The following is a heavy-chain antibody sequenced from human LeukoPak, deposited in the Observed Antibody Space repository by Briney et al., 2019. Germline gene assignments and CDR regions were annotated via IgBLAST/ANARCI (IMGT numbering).Heavy chain of an antibody. Sequence: SETLSLTCAVYGGSFSGYYWSWIRQPPGKGLEWIGYIYYSGSTYDNPSLKSRVTISLDTSKNQFSLKLSSVTAADTAVYYCARALTYSSSSVSAFDIWGQGTMVTVSS. J-gene: IGHJ3*02. CDR1: GGSFSGYY. V-gene: IGHV4-59*01. CDR2: IYYSGST. D-gene: IGHD6-13*01. CDR3: ARALTYSSSSVSAFDI.